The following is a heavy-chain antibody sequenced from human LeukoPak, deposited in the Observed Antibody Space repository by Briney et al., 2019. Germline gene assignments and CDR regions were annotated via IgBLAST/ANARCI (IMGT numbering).Heavy chain of an antibody. CDR2: ISGSGGST. J-gene: IGHJ4*02. CDR1: GFTFSGYA. Sequence: GGSLRLSCAASGFTFSGYAMIWVRQAPGKGLEWVSAISGSGGSTYYADSVKGRFTISRDNSKNTLYLQMNSLRAEDTAVYYCAKVIGTYYDFWSGYFDYWGQGTLVTVSS. D-gene: IGHD3-3*01. V-gene: IGHV3-23*01. CDR3: AKVIGTYYDFWSGYFDY.